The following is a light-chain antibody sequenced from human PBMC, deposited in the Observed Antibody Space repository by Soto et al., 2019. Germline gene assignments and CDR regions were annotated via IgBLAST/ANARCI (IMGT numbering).Light chain of an antibody. CDR1: QSVNSN. CDR3: QQYTVCPLS. CDR2: VAS. Sequence: EIVMTQSPVTLSVSPGDRATLSCRASQSVNSNLAWYQHKPGQTPKLLIYVASTRATGIPARFSGSGSGTKFTRTISSLQSEDFAVYYCQQYTVCPLSCGGGTKVEFK. V-gene: IGKV3-15*01. J-gene: IGKJ4*01.